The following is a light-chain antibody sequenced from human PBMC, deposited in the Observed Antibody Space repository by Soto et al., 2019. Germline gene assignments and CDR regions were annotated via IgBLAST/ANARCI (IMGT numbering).Light chain of an antibody. CDR2: GVS. CDR1: QSIISRF. CDR3: QRYDNSLLT. V-gene: IGKV3-20*01. J-gene: IGKJ4*01. Sequence: EVVLTQSPGTLSLSPGERATLSCRASQSIISRFLAWYQQRPGQAPRLLISGVSSRATGIPDRFSGSGSGTDFTLTISRLEPEDFAVYYCQRYDNSLLTFGGGTKVDIK.